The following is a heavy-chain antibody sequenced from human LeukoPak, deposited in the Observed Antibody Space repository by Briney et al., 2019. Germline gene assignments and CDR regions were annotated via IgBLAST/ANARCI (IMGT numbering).Heavy chain of an antibody. CDR3: TGPGEYSSSSVIDY. D-gene: IGHD6-6*01. Sequence: GRSLRLSCAASGFTFSSYGMHWVRQAPGKGLEWVAVISYDGSNKYYADSVKGRFTISRDNSKNTLYLQMNSLRAEDTAVYYCTGPGEYSSSSVIDYWGQGTLVTVSS. J-gene: IGHJ4*02. CDR2: ISYDGSNK. CDR1: GFTFSSYG. V-gene: IGHV3-30*03.